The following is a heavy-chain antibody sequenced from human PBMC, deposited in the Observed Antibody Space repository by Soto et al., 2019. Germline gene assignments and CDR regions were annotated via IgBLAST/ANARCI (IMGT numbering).Heavy chain of an antibody. D-gene: IGHD5-12*01. CDR1: GLTFSNAW. CDR2: ISYDGSNK. CDR3: ARDLAANLDY. Sequence: GGSLRLSCAASGLTFSNAWMSWVRQAPGKGLEWVAVISYDGSNKYYADSVKGRFTISRDNSKNTLYLQMNSLRAEDTAVYYCARDLAANLDYWGQGTLVTVSS. V-gene: IGHV3-30-3*01. J-gene: IGHJ4*02.